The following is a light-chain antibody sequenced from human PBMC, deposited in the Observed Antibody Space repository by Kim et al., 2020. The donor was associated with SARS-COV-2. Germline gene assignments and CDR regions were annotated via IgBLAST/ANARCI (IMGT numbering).Light chain of an antibody. J-gene: IGLJ2*01. CDR3: CSYAGSYTEV. V-gene: IGLV2-11*01. CDR1: SSDFGGYNY. Sequence: GQSVTISCTGTSSDFGGYNYVSWYQQHPGKAPKLMIYDVSKRPSGVPDRFSGSKSGNTASLTISGLQGEDEADYYCCSYAGSYTEVFGGGTQLTVL. CDR2: DVS.